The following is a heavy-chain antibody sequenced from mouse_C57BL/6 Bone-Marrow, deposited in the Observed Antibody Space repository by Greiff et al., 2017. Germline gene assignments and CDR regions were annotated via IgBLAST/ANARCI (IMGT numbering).Heavy chain of an antibody. J-gene: IGHJ2*01. CDR1: GYTFTSYW. V-gene: IGHV1-64*01. Sequence: QVQLQQPGAELVKPGAPVKLSCKASGYTFTSYWMHWVKQRPGQGLEWIGMIHPNSGSTNYNEKFKSKATLTVDKSSSTAYMQLSSLTSEDSAVYYCAGFTTGRFDYWGQGTTLTVSS. CDR2: IHPNSGST. D-gene: IGHD2-12*01. CDR3: AGFTTGRFDY.